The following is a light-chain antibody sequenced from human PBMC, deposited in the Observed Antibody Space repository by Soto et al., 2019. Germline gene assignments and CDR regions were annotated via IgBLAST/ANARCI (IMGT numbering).Light chain of an antibody. CDR2: AAS. J-gene: IGKJ1*01. Sequence: IQLTQSPSSLSASVGDRVTITCRASQGISSYLAWYQQKPGKAPKLLIYAASTLQSGVPSRFSGSGSGTDFTLTISSLQPEDFAVYYCQQYGRSGTLGQGTKVDIK. CDR1: QGISSY. CDR3: QQYGRSGT. V-gene: IGKV1-9*01.